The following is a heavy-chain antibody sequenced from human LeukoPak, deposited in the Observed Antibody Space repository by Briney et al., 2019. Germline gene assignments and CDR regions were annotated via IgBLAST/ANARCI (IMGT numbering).Heavy chain of an antibody. CDR2: INPSGGST. J-gene: IGHJ4*02. D-gene: IGHD3-9*01. CDR1: GYTFTNYY. CDR3: ARASAILTGYDY. Sequence: ASVKVSCKASGYTFTNYYMHWVRQAPGQGLEWMGIINPSGGSTNYAQKFQGRVTMTRDMSMSTVYMELSRLRSDDTAVYYCARASAILTGYDYWGQGTLVTVSS. V-gene: IGHV1-46*01.